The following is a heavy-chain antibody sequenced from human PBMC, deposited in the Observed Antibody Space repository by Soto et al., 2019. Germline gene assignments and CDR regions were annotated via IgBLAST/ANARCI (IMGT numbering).Heavy chain of an antibody. CDR1: GYSFTTHA. J-gene: IGHJ6*02. CDR3: ARGEQLYHYYYGMDV. CDR2: INTDNGNT. Sequence: GASVKVSCKASGYSFTTHAMIWVRQAPGQRPEWMGWINTDNGNTRYSPKFQGRVNITRDTSASTAYMELSSLKSEDTAVYYCARGEQLYHYYYGMDVWGHGSTVTVSS. V-gene: IGHV1-3*04.